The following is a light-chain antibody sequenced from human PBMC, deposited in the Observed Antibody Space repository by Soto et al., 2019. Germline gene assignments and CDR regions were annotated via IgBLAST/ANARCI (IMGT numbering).Light chain of an antibody. CDR2: DAS. CDR3: QQSYSTLALT. V-gene: IGKV1-39*01. CDR1: QIISTF. J-gene: IGKJ4*01. Sequence: DIQMTQSPSSLSASVGDRVIITCRASQIISTFVNWYQHKPGKAPQLLIYDASIVQSGVPSRWSGSGCGTDLSLTISSLQPEDFATYYCQQSYSTLALTFGGGTKVDIK.